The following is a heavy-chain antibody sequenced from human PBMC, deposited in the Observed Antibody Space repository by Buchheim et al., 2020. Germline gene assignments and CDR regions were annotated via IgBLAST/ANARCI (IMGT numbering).Heavy chain of an antibody. J-gene: IGHJ4*02. CDR1: GFTFSSYA. D-gene: IGHD5-12*01. CDR2: ISISGANT. V-gene: IGHV3-23*01. Sequence: QLLESGGGLVQPGGSLRLSCAASGFTFSSYAMSWVRQAPAKGLEWVSTISISGANTYYADSVKGRFTISRDNSKNTLYLQMDSLRAEDTAVYYCAKVGKYTGYDCLNYWGQGTLVTVS. CDR3: AKVGKYTGYDCLNY.